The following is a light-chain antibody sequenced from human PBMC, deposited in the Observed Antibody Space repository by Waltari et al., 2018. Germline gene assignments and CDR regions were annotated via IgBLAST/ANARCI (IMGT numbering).Light chain of an antibody. CDR2: DAA. J-gene: IGKJ1*01. V-gene: IGKV3-11*01. CDR1: QSVRTY. Sequence: EIVLTQSPATLSLSPGERATLSCRASQSVRTYIAWYQQKPGQAPRLLIYDAATRATAIPARFSGSGSGTDFTLTFSSLEPEDFAVYYCQLRSKWLRTFGQGTKVEV. CDR3: QLRSKWLRT.